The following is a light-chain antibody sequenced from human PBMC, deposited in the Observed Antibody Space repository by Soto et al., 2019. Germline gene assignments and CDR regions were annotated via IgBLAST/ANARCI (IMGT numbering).Light chain of an antibody. CDR1: SSNIGSNY. CDR2: RNN. J-gene: IGLJ1*01. CDR3: AAWDDSLSALYV. Sequence: QSALTQPPSASGTPGQRVTISCSGSSSNIGSNYVYWYQQLPGTAPKLLIYRNNQRPSGVPGRFSGSKSGTSASLAISGLRSEDEADYYCAAWDDSLSALYVFGTGTKVTVL. V-gene: IGLV1-47*01.